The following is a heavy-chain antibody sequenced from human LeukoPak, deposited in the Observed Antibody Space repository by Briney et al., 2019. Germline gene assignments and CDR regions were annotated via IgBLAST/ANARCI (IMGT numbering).Heavy chain of an antibody. J-gene: IGHJ4*02. D-gene: IGHD5-18*01. CDR3: ASQAMGNYFDY. CDR1: GGSFSGYY. CDR2: IYYSGNT. V-gene: IGHV4-34*01. Sequence: PSETLSLTCAVYGGSFSGYYWSWIRQPPGKGLEWIGSIYYSGNTYYNASLKSQVSISIDTSKNQFSLKVTSVTAADTAVYYCASQAMGNYFDYWGQGTLVTVSS.